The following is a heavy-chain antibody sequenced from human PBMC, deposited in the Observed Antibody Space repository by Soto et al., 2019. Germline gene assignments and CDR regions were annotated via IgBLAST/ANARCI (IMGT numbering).Heavy chain of an antibody. V-gene: IGHV4-59*01. Sequence: SETLSLTCTVSGGSISSYYWSWIRQPPGKGLEWIGYIYYSGSTNYNPSLKSRVTISVDTTKKQFSLKLSYVTAADTAVYYCVAYGDSFDSWGQGTLVTVSS. CDR1: GGSISSYY. CDR3: VAYGDSFDS. D-gene: IGHD4-17*01. CDR2: IYYSGST. J-gene: IGHJ4*02.